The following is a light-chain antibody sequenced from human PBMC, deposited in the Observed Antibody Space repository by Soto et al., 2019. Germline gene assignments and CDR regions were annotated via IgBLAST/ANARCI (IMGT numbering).Light chain of an antibody. Sequence: QSVVTRPPSASGTPGQRVTISCSGTTSNIGSNLVSWYQQLPGTAPNLLIHTNNKRPSGVPDRFTGSKSGTSASLAIGGLQSEDEADYFCAVWDDSLAIYVFGTATKLTVL. V-gene: IGLV1-44*01. CDR2: TNN. CDR3: AVWDDSLAIYV. CDR1: TSNIGSNL. J-gene: IGLJ1*01.